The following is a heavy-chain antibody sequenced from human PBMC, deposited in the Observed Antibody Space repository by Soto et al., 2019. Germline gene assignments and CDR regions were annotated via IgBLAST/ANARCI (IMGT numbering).Heavy chain of an antibody. CDR3: ARGVVAATYYYYGMEV. D-gene: IGHD2-15*01. J-gene: IGHJ6*02. CDR1: GFTFISYA. CDR2: ISYDGSNK. Sequence: GGSLRLSCAASGFTFISYAMHWVRQAPGKGLEWVAVISYDGSNKYYADSVKGRFTISRDNSKNTLYLQMNSLRAEDRAVYYCARGVVAATYYYYGMEVWGQGTTVTVSS. V-gene: IGHV3-30-3*01.